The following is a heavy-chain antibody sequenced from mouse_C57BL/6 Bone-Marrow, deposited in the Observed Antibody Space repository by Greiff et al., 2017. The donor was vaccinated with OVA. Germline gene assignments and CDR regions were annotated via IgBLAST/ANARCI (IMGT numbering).Heavy chain of an antibody. CDR3: ASRGGSLLDY. CDR1: GFTFSSYG. V-gene: IGHV5-6*02. Sequence: DVMLVESGGDLVKPGGSLKLSCAASGFTFSSYGMSWVRQTPDKRLEWVATISSGGSYTYYPDSVKGRFTISRDNAKNTLYLQMSSLKSEDTAMYYCASRGGSLLDYWGQGTTLTVSS. D-gene: IGHD6-2*01. CDR2: ISSGGSYT. J-gene: IGHJ2*01.